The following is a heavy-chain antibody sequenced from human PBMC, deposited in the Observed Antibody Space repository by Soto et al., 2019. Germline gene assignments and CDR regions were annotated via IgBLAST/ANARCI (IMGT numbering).Heavy chain of an antibody. CDR2: MNPNSGNT. V-gene: IGHV1-8*01. D-gene: IGHD3-10*01. J-gene: IGHJ6*02. CDR3: ARGKIASGSYSPYYYDGMDV. CDR1: GYTFTSYD. Sequence: ASVKVSCKASGYTFTSYDINWVRQATGQGLEWMGWMNPNSGNTGYAQKFQGRVTMTRNTSISTAYMELSSLRAEDTAVYYCARGKIASGSYSPYYYDGMDVGGQGTTVTVSS.